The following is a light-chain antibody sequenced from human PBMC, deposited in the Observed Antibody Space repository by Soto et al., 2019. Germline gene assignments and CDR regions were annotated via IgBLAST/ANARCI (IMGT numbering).Light chain of an antibody. CDR2: EVS. Sequence: QSVLTQPPSASGSPGQSVTISCTGTSSDVGGYNYVSWYQQHPGKAPKLMIYEVSKRPSGVPDRFFGSKSGNTASLTVSGLQADDEADYYCSSYGGSNTFGVFGTGTKLTVL. CDR1: SSDVGGYNY. V-gene: IGLV2-8*01. CDR3: SSYGGSNTFGV. J-gene: IGLJ1*01.